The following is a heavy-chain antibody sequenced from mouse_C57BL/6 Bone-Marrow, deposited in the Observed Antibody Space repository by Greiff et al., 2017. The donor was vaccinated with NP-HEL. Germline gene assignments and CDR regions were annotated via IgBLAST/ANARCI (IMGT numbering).Heavy chain of an antibody. J-gene: IGHJ1*03. V-gene: IGHV5-9-1*02. Sequence: EVMLVESGEGLVKPGGSLKLSCAASGFTFSSYAMSWVRQTPEKRLEWVAYISSGGDYIYYADTVKGRFTISRDNARNTLYLQMSSLKSEDTAMYYCTRAPGSSREYFDVWGTGTTVTVSS. CDR3: TRAPGSSREYFDV. CDR1: GFTFSSYA. D-gene: IGHD1-1*01. CDR2: ISSGGDYI.